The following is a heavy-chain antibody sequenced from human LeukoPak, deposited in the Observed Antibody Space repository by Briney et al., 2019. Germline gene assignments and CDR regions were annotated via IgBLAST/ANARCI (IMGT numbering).Heavy chain of an antibody. V-gene: IGHV4-34*01. Sequence: SETLSLTCAVYGGSFSGYYWSWIRQPPGKGLEWIGEINHSGSTNYNPSLKSRVTISVDKSKNQFSLKLSSVTAADTAVYYCARDRAAGSTYYFDYWGQGTLVTVSS. CDR2: INHSGST. D-gene: IGHD6-13*01. J-gene: IGHJ4*02. CDR1: GGSFSGYY. CDR3: ARDRAAGSTYYFDY.